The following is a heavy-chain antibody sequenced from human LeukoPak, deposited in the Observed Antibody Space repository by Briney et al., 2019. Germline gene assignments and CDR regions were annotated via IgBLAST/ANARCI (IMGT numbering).Heavy chain of an antibody. J-gene: IGHJ4*02. CDR3: ARYASRDGYNWNYFDY. V-gene: IGHV4-4*07. CDR2: IYTSGST. CDR1: GGSISSYY. Sequence: SETLSLTCTVSGGSISSYYWSWIRQPAGKGLEWIGRIYTSGSTNYNPSLKSRVTMSVDTSKNQFSLKLSSVTAADTAVYYCARYASRDGYNWNYFDYWGQGTLVTVSS. D-gene: IGHD5-24*01.